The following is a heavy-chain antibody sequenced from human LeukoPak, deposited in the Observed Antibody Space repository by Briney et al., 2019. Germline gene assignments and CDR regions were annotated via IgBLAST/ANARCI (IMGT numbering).Heavy chain of an antibody. CDR1: GGSISSSSYY. CDR3: ARLEQQQLVDY. Sequence: PSETLSLTCTVSGGSISSSSYYWGWIRQPPGKGLEWVGSIYYSGSTYYNPSLKSRVTISVDTSENQFSLKLSSVTAADTAVYYCARLEQQQLVDYWGQGTLVTVSS. D-gene: IGHD6-13*01. CDR2: IYYSGST. J-gene: IGHJ4*02. V-gene: IGHV4-39*01.